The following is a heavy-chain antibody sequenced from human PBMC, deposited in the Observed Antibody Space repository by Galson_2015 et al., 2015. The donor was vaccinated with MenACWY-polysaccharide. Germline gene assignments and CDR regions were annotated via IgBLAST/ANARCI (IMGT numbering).Heavy chain of an antibody. J-gene: IGHJ4*02. CDR3: ARDTTGIAASAVY. V-gene: IGHV4-4*07. Sequence: GLEWIGRVSAGVSTTYNPSLKSRVTISIDTSKNQFSLKLTSVTAADTAVYFCARDTTGIAASAVYWGQGTLVTVSS. CDR2: VSAGVST. D-gene: IGHD6-13*01.